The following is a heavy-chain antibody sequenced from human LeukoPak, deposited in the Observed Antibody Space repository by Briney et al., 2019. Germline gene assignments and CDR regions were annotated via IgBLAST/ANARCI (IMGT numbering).Heavy chain of an antibody. CDR2: IWYDGSNK. Sequence: GGSLRLSCAASGFTFSSYGMHWVRQAPGKGLEWVAVIWYDGSNKYYADSVKGRFTISRDNSKNTLYLQMNSLRAEDTAVYYCARALSVSDSSSSDAFDIWGQGTMVTVSS. V-gene: IGHV3-33*01. J-gene: IGHJ3*02. D-gene: IGHD6-13*01. CDR1: GFTFSSYG. CDR3: ARALSVSDSSSSDAFDI.